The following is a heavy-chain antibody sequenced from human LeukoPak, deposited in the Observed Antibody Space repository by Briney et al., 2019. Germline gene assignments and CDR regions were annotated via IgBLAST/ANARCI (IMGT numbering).Heavy chain of an antibody. Sequence: SGTLSLTCAVSGGSISSSNWWSWVRQPPGKGLEWIGEIYHSGSTNYNPSLKSRVTISVDKSKNQFSLKLSSVTAADTAVYYCARGDDYDYVWGSYRPTRSDYWGQGTLVTVSS. V-gene: IGHV4-4*02. CDR1: GGSISSSNW. CDR2: IYHSGST. CDR3: ARGDDYDYVWGSYRPTRSDY. J-gene: IGHJ4*02. D-gene: IGHD3-16*02.